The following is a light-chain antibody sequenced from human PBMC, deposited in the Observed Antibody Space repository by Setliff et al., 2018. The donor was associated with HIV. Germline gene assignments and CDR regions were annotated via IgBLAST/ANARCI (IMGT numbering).Light chain of an antibody. CDR3: CSYAGSSTFI. V-gene: IGLV2-23*02. Sequence: QSVLAQHASVSGSPGQSITISCTGTSSNVGNYNLVSWYQQHPGNAPKLIVYEVDKRPSGVSSRFSGSKSGNTASLAISGLQAEDEADYYCCSYAGSSTFIFGGGTKVTVL. CDR1: SSNVGNYNL. J-gene: IGLJ2*01. CDR2: EVD.